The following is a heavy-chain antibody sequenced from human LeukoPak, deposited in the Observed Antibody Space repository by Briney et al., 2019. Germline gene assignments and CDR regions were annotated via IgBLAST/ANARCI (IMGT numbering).Heavy chain of an antibody. CDR3: ARDLGSGWSPGY. J-gene: IGHJ4*02. CDR1: GYSNDSGYF. CDR2: IHRSGTT. D-gene: IGHD6-19*01. V-gene: IGHV4-38-2*02. Sequence: PSETLSLTCIVSGYSNDSGYFWGWIRQPPGKGLEWIGNIHRSGTTYYNPSLKSRVTISVDTSKNQFSLNLSSVTAADTAFYYCARDLGSGWSPGYWGQGTLVTVSS.